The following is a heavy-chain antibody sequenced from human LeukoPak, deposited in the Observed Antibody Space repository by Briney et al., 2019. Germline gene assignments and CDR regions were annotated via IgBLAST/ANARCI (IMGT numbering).Heavy chain of an antibody. J-gene: IGHJ4*02. D-gene: IGHD3-22*01. V-gene: IGHV4-4*02. Sequence: SETLSLTCTVSGDSIISLDLWSWVRQPPGKGLEWIGEMYLSGTTHSNPSVKSRVTISIDKSKNQFFLNLSSVTAADTAVYYCAGLVGRYSSGLYYYYFDYWGQGTLVTVSS. CDR2: MYLSGTT. CDR1: GDSIISLDL. CDR3: AGLVGRYSSGLYYYYFDY.